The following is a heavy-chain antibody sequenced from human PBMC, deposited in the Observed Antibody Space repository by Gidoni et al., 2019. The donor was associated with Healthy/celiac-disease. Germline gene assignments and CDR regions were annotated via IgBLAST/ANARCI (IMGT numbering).Heavy chain of an antibody. J-gene: IGHJ4*02. CDR2: INHSGST. CDR1: GGSFSGYS. V-gene: IGHV4-34*01. Sequence: QVQLQQWGAGLLKPSETLSLTCAVYGGSFSGYSWSWIRQPPGKGLEWIGEINHSGSTNYNPSLKSRVTISVDTSKNQFALKLSSVTAAATAVYYCARGPVVVPAAFDYWGQGTLVTVSS. CDR3: ARGPVVVPAAFDY. D-gene: IGHD2-2*01.